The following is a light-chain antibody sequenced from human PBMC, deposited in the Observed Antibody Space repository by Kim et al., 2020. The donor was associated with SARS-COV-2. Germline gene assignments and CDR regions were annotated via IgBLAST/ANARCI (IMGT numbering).Light chain of an antibody. Sequence: SVKLTCSLGSAHSNCFIAWHQQQPGKAPRFLMKVEGSGSYNKGGGVPDRFSGSRSGADRYLIISNLHSEDEADYYCETWDSNIQVFGGGTQLTVL. CDR3: ETWDSNIQV. V-gene: IGLV4-60*03. CDR1: SAHSNCF. J-gene: IGLJ3*02. CDR2: VEGSGSY.